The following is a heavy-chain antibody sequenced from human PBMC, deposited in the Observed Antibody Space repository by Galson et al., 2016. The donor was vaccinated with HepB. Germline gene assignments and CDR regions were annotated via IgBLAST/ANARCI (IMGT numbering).Heavy chain of an antibody. CDR2: TYYRSKWHF. D-gene: IGHD7-27*01. J-gene: IGHJ4*02. V-gene: IGHV6-1*01. CDR1: GDSVSSDSAG. Sequence: CAISGDSVSSDSAGWYWIRQSPSRVLEWLGRTYYRSKWHFDYAESVKSRITINPDTAKNQFSLQLNSVTPEDTAIYYCARSYLLGRGFGSWGQGTLVTVSA. CDR3: ARSYLLGRGFGS.